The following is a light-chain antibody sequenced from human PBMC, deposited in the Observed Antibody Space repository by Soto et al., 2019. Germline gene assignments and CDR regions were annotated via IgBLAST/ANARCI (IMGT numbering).Light chain of an antibody. CDR2: EVT. Sequence: QSALTQPPSASGSPGQSVTISCTGTSSDVGAYKYDSWYQQYPGKAPKLMIYEVTKRPSGVPDRFSGSKSGNTAFLTVSGLQAEDEADYYCTSYVGNDIWVFGGGTKLTVL. CDR3: TSYVGNDIWV. J-gene: IGLJ3*02. V-gene: IGLV2-8*01. CDR1: SSDVGAYKY.